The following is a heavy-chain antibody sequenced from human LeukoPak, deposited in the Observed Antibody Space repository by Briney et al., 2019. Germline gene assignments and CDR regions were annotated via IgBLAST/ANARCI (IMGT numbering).Heavy chain of an antibody. CDR1: GGSISSGSDY. CDR2: IYTSGST. D-gene: IGHD1-26*01. J-gene: IGHJ4*02. CDR3: ARGLVGPYY. Sequence: SETLSLTCTVSGGSISSGSDYWSWIRPPAGKGLGWIGRIYTSGSTNYNPSLKSRVTISVDTSKNQFSLKLSSVTAADTAVYYCARGLVGPYYWGQGTLVTVSS. V-gene: IGHV4-61*02.